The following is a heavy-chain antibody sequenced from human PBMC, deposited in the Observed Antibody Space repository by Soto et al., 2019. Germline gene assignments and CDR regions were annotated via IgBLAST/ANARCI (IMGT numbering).Heavy chain of an antibody. D-gene: IGHD1-1*01. J-gene: IGHJ6*02. Sequence: PSETLSLTCTVSGGSISSYYWSWIRQPPGKGLEWIGYIYYSGSTNYNPSLKSRVTISVDTSKNQFSLKLSSVTAADTAVYYCARAEGTTGTIGCDYYGMDVWGQGTTVTVSS. CDR1: GGSISSYY. CDR2: IYYSGST. CDR3: ARAEGTTGTIGCDYYGMDV. V-gene: IGHV4-59*01.